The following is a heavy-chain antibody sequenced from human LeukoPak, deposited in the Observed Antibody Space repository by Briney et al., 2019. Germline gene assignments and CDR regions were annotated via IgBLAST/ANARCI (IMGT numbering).Heavy chain of an antibody. J-gene: IGHJ6*03. D-gene: IGHD6-19*01. CDR2: IYYSGST. CDR3: ARVAVGKQLAPTYYYYMDV. V-gene: IGHV4-59*01. CDR1: GGSISSYY. Sequence: PSETLSLTCTVPGGSISSYYWSWIRQPPGKGLEWIGYIYYSGSTNYNPSLKSRVTISVDTSKNQFSLKLSSVTAADTAVYYCARVAVGKQLAPTYYYYMDVWGKGTTVTVS.